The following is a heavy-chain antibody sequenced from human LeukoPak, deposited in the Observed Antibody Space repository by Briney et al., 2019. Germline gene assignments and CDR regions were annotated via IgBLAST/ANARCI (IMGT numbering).Heavy chain of an antibody. J-gene: IGHJ6*03. CDR1: DGSISNYY. CDR3: ARDVRRSSSSANSYYYYMDV. V-gene: IGHV4-4*07. Sequence: SETLSLTCTVSDGSISNYYWSWIRQPAGKGLEWIGRIYTSGTTNYNPSLNSRVTMSVDTSKNHFSLNLDSVTAADTAVYYCARDVRRSSSSANSYYYYMDVWGKGTTVTVSS. CDR2: IYTSGTT. D-gene: IGHD6-6*01.